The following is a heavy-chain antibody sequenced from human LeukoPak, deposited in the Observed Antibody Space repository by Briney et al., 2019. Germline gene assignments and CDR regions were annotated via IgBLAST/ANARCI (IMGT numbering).Heavy chain of an antibody. V-gene: IGHV3-30*19. J-gene: IGHJ6*02. Sequence: PGGSLRLSCAASGFTFSSYGMHWVRQAPGKGLEWVAVISYDGSNKYYADSVKGRFTISRDNSKNTLYLQMNSLRAEDTAVYYCARAVVRGVPNGMDVWGQGTTVTVSS. CDR1: GFTFSSYG. D-gene: IGHD3-10*01. CDR2: ISYDGSNK. CDR3: ARAVVRGVPNGMDV.